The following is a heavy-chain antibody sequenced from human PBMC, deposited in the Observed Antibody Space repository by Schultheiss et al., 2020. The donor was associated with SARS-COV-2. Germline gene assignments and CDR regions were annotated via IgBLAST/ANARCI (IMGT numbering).Heavy chain of an antibody. CDR2: IYYSGST. Sequence: SETLSLTCAVYGGSFSGYYWSWIRQPPGKGLEWIGYIYYSGSTNYNPSLKSRVTISVDTSKNQFSLKLSSVTAADTAVYYCARLGGTMGAIDYWGQGTLVTVSS. CDR3: ARLGGTMGAIDY. V-gene: IGHV4-34*11. J-gene: IGHJ4*02. D-gene: IGHD4/OR15-4a*01. CDR1: GGSFSGYY.